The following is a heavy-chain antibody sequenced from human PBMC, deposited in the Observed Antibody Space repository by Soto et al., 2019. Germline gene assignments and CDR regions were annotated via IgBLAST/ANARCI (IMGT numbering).Heavy chain of an antibody. V-gene: IGHV4-31*03. J-gene: IGHJ4*02. CDR2: IYYSGST. CDR1: GGSISSGGYY. CDR3: ARVRGNYYDSSGYYIHY. Sequence: QVQLQESGPGLVKPSQTLSLTCTVSGGSISSGGYYWSWIRQHPGKGLEWIGDIYYSGSTYYNPSLKYRVTISVDTSKNQFSLNLSSMTAADTAVYYCARVRGNYYDSSGYYIHYWGQGTLVTVSS. D-gene: IGHD3-22*01.